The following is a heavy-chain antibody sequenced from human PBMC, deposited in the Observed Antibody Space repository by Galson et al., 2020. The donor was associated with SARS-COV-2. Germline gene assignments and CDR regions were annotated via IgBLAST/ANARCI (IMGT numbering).Heavy chain of an antibody. CDR2: IYTSGST. V-gene: IGHV4-4*07. CDR3: ARVFPELEGFLDAFDI. D-gene: IGHD1-7*01. CDR1: GGSISSYY. J-gene: IGHJ3*02. Sequence: SETLSLTCTVSGGSISSYYWSWIRQPAGKGLEWIGRIYTSGSTNYTPSLKSRVTMSVDTSKNQFSLKLSSVTAADTAVYYCARVFPELEGFLDAFDIWGQGTMVTVSS.